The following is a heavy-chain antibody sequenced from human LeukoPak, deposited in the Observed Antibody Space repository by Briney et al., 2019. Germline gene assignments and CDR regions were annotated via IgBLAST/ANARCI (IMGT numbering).Heavy chain of an antibody. J-gene: IGHJ4*02. Sequence: GGSLRLSCVASGFNFSRYSMNWVRQAPRTGLEWVAYINNGSNYIYYADPVKGRFTISRDNAKSSLDLQMTSLRAEDTAVYYCARAKEYCTGGRCYSTATFDSWGQGTQVTVSS. V-gene: IGHV3-21*05. D-gene: IGHD2-15*01. CDR2: INNGSNYI. CDR3: ARAKEYCTGGRCYSTATFDS. CDR1: GFNFSRYS.